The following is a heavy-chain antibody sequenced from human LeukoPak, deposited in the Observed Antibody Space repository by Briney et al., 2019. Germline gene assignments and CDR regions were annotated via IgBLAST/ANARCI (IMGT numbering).Heavy chain of an antibody. CDR3: ARDYSSGWYTDY. CDR1: GFTFSSYS. D-gene: IGHD6-19*01. J-gene: IGHJ4*02. V-gene: IGHV3-21*01. Sequence: GGSLRLSCAASGFTFSSYSMNWVRQAPGKGLEWVSSISSSSSYIYYADPVKGRFTISRDNAKHSLYLQMNSLRAEDTAVYYCARDYSSGWYTDYWGQGTLVTVSS. CDR2: ISSSSSYI.